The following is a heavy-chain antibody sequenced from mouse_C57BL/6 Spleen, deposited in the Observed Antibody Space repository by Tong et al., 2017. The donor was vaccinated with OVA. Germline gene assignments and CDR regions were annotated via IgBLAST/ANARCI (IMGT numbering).Heavy chain of an antibody. CDR1: GYTFTSYT. Sequence: VQLQESGAELARPGASVKMSCKASGYTFTSYTMHWVKQRPGQGLEWIGYINPSSGYTKYNQKFKDKATLTADKSSSTAYMQLSSLTSEDSAVYYCARGLLRDYYAMDYWGQGTSVTVSS. V-gene: IGHV1-4*01. CDR2: INPSSGYT. D-gene: IGHD1-1*01. CDR3: ARGLLRDYYAMDY. J-gene: IGHJ4*01.